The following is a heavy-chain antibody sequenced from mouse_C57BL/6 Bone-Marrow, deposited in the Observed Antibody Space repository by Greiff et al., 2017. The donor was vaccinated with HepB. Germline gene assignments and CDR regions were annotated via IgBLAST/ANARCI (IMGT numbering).Heavy chain of an antibody. V-gene: IGHV1-15*01. CDR3: TRRGVGRGDFDY. D-gene: IGHD4-1*01. J-gene: IGHJ2*01. Sequence: QVQLQQSGAELVRPGASVTLSCKASGYTFTDYEMHWVKQTPVHGLEWIGAIYPETGGTAYNQKFKGKAILTADKSSSTAYMELRSLTSEDSAVYYCTRRGVGRGDFDYWGQGTTLTVSS. CDR2: IYPETGGT. CDR1: GYTFTDYE.